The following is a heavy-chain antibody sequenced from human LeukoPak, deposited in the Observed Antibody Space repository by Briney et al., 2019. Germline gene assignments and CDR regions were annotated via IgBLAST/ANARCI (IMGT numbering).Heavy chain of an antibody. Sequence: SETLSLTCTVSGGSISSYYWSWIRQPAGKGLEWIGRIYTSGSTNYNPSPKSRVTMSVDTSKNQFSLKLSSVTAADTAVYYCARVHCSSTSCYRYWFDPWGQGTPVTVSS. CDR2: IYTSGST. CDR3: ARVHCSSTSCYRYWFDP. J-gene: IGHJ5*02. CDR1: GGSISSYY. V-gene: IGHV4-4*07. D-gene: IGHD2-2*01.